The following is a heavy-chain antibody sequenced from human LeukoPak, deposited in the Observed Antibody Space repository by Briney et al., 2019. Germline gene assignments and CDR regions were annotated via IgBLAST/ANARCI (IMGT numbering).Heavy chain of an antibody. CDR2: IIPILGIA. CDR3: AIPTSSRDGYNLVY. D-gene: IGHD5-24*01. Sequence: SVKVSCKASGFTFTGHYMHWVRQAPGQGLEWMGRIIPILGIANYAQKFQGRVTITADKSTSTAYMELSSLRSEDTAVYYCAIPTSSRDGYNLVYWGQGTLVTVSS. J-gene: IGHJ4*02. V-gene: IGHV1-69*02. CDR1: GFTFTGHY.